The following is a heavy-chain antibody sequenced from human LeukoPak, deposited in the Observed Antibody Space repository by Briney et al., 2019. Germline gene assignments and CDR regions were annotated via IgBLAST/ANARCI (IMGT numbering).Heavy chain of an antibody. D-gene: IGHD3-22*01. CDR2: IYYSGST. V-gene: IGHV4-39*07. CDR3: ARENTYYYDSSGYQYSPY. J-gene: IGHJ4*02. Sequence: SETLSLTCTVSGRSISSSSYYWGWIRQPPGKGLEWFGGIYYSGSTYYNPSLKSRVTISVDTSKNQFSLKLSSVTAADTAVYYCARENTYYYDSSGYQYSPYWGQGTLVTVSS. CDR1: GRSISSSSYY.